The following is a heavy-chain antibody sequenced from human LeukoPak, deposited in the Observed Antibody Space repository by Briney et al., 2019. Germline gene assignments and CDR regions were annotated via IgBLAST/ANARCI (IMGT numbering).Heavy chain of an antibody. CDR2: ISAYNGNT. J-gene: IGHJ4*02. Sequence: ASVKVSCKASGYTFTSYGISWVRQAPGQGLEWMGWISAYNGNTKYAQRLQGRVTMTTDTTTNTAYMELRTLISDDTAVYYCAKGRRVDADDHFDHWGQGTLVTVSS. CDR3: AKGRRVDADDHFDH. CDR1: GYTFTSYG. V-gene: IGHV1-18*01. D-gene: IGHD1-1*01.